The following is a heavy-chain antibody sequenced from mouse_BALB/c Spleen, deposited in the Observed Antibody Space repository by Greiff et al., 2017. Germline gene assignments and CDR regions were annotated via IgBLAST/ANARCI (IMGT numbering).Heavy chain of an antibody. J-gene: IGHJ3*01. CDR3: ARSQYGKGFAY. Sequence: QVQLQQSGAELAKPGASVKMSCKASGYTFTSYWMHWVKQRPGQGLEWIGYINPSTGYTEYNQKFKDKATLTADKSSSTAYMQLSSLTSEDSAVYYWARSQYGKGFAYWGQGTLVTVSA. D-gene: IGHD2-10*02. CDR1: GYTFTSYW. V-gene: IGHV1-7*01. CDR2: INPSTGYT.